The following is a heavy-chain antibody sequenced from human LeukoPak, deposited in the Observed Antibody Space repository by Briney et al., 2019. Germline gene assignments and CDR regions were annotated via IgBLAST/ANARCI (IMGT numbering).Heavy chain of an antibody. Sequence: ASVKVSCKASGYTFTSYDINWVRQATGQGLEWMGWMNPNSGNTGYAQKFQGRVTITRNTSISTAYMELSSLRSEDTAVYYCARGGAMKKPHDYWGQEPWSPSPQ. D-gene: IGHD1-26*01. CDR1: GYTFTSYD. CDR2: MNPNSGNT. J-gene: IGHJ4*01. CDR3: ARGGAMKKPHDY. V-gene: IGHV1-8*03.